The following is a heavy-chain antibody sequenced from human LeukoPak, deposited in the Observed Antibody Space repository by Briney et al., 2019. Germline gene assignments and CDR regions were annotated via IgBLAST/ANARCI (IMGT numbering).Heavy chain of an antibody. CDR1: GGTFSSYT. D-gene: IGHD4-17*01. J-gene: IGHJ6*02. V-gene: IGHV1-69*02. CDR3: ARGGSVTTVTTRHYYYYGMDV. CDR2: IIPILGIA. Sequence: SVKVSCRASGGTFSSYTISWVRQAPGQGLEWMGRIIPILGIANYAQKFQGRVTITADKSTSTAYMELSSLRSEDTAVYYCARGGSVTTVTTRHYYYYGMDVWGQGTTVTVSS.